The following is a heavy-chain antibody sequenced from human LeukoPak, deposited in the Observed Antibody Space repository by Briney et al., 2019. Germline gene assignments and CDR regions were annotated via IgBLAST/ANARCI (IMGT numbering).Heavy chain of an antibody. CDR2: IYYSGST. Sequence: KPSETLSLTCAVYGGSFSGYYWSWIRQPPGKGLEWIGSIYYSGSTYYNPSLKSRVTISVDTSKNQFSLKLSSVTAADTAVYYCARHTSTMIVVVITTGFDYWGQGTLVTVSS. V-gene: IGHV4-34*01. J-gene: IGHJ4*02. CDR1: GGSFSGYY. CDR3: ARHTSTMIVVVITTGFDY. D-gene: IGHD3-22*01.